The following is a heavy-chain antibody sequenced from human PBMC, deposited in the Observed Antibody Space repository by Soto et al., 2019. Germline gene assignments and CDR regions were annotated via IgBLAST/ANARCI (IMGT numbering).Heavy chain of an antibody. J-gene: IGHJ4*01. CDR1: GLTFSSYW. D-gene: IGHD6-19*01. CDR2: IKSDGSYT. CDR3: TSFSAWGGD. Sequence: GGSLRLSCAASGLTFSSYWMDWVRQAPGKGLEWVSRIKSDGSYTNYADSVKGRFTIFRDSAKNTLNLLMNSLRVEDTAMYYCTSFSAWGGDWGQGTLVTVSS. V-gene: IGHV3-74*01.